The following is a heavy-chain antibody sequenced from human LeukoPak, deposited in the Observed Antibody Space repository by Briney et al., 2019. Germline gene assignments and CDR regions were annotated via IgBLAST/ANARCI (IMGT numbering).Heavy chain of an antibody. J-gene: IGHJ4*02. Sequence: GGALLLSCAASGYTFSTYAMTWVRQTPGKGLGWVSAISADGAGTYYADSGKGRFTISRDNSRNTLYLQMISLRAEDSAVYYCARISDSLSDFWGQGTLVTVSP. CDR2: ISADGAGT. V-gene: IGHV3-23*01. CDR1: GYTFSTYA. D-gene: IGHD2-15*01. CDR3: ARISDSLSDF.